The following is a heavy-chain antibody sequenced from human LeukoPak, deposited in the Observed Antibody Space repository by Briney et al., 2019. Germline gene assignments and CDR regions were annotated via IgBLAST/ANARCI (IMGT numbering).Heavy chain of an antibody. J-gene: IGHJ4*02. CDR1: GFTFSSYG. Sequence: GGSLRLSCAASGFTFSSYGMHWVRQAPGKGLEWVAVISYDGSNKYYADSVKGRFTISRDNAKNSLYLQMNSLRAEDTAVYYCARALMITFGEVLDYWGQGTLVTVSS. CDR2: ISYDGSNK. D-gene: IGHD3-16*01. CDR3: ARALMITFGEVLDY. V-gene: IGHV3-30*03.